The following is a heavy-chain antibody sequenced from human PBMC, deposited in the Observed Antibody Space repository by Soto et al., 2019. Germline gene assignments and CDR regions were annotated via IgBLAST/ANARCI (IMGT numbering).Heavy chain of an antibody. V-gene: IGHV3-23*01. Sequence: EVQLLESGGGLVQPGGSLRLSCAASGFTFSTHAMIWVRQAPGKGLNWVSTVDVGGGSTYYTDSVNGRFTVSRDNSKNTVYLQLNTLRAEDTAIYFCARDSGPAGGGACDIWGQGTMVTVSS. CDR3: ARDSGPAGGGACDI. D-gene: IGHD6-25*01. CDR1: GFTFSTHA. CDR2: VDVGGGST. J-gene: IGHJ3*02.